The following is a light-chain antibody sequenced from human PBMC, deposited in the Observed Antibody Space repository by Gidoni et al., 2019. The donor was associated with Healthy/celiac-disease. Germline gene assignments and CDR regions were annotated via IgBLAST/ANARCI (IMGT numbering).Light chain of an antibody. CDR1: QSISSY. CDR2: AAS. Sequence: DIQMTQSPSSLSASVGDRVTITCRASQSISSYLNWYQQKPGKAPKILIYAASSLQSGVPSRFSGSGSGTDFTLTISSLQPEDFATYYCQQSYSTPNTVGGGTKVEIK. CDR3: QQSYSTPNT. V-gene: IGKV1-39*01. J-gene: IGKJ4*01.